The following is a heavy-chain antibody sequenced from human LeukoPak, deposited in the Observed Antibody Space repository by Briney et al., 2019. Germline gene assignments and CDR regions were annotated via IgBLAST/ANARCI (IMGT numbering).Heavy chain of an antibody. CDR1: DGSISSNSYY. D-gene: IGHD3-16*01. V-gene: IGHV4-39*07. CDR2: ISYSGRT. CDR3: ARERTFGGVATDAFDI. Sequence: PSETLSLTCTVSDGSISSNSYYWGWIRQPPGKGLEWIGSISYSGRTYYNPSLESRVTISVDASKNQFSLKLSSVTAADTAVYYCARERTFGGVATDAFDIWGQGTMVTVSS. J-gene: IGHJ3*02.